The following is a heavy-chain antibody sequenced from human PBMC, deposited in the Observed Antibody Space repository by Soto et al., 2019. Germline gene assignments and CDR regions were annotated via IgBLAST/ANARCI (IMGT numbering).Heavy chain of an antibody. CDR1: GFTFDDYA. J-gene: IGHJ4*02. CDR3: AKGARGYITAAADY. CDR2: INWMSNSR. Sequence: EVQLVESGGGLVQPGRSLTLSCAVSGFTFDDYAMHWVRQAPGKGLEWVSSINWMSNSRGYADSVKGRFTISRDDAKNSLHLQMNSLRAEDTAIYYCAKGARGYITAAADYWGQGTRVTVSS. D-gene: IGHD6-13*01. V-gene: IGHV3-9*01.